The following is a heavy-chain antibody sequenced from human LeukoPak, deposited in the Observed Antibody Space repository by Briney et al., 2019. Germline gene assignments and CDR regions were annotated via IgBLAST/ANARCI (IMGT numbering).Heavy chain of an antibody. CDR2: ISTDSGDA. D-gene: IGHD5/OR15-5a*01. J-gene: IGHJ5*02. Sequence: ASVKVSCKASGYHFTGYHVHWVRQAPGQGLEWMGRISTDSGDADIVQKFQGRVTMTRDTSISTAYMELSRLTSDDSAVYYCAGLGSTVKGRIDPWGQGTSVTVSS. CDR3: AGLGSTVKGRIDP. V-gene: IGHV1-2*02. CDR1: GYHFTGYH.